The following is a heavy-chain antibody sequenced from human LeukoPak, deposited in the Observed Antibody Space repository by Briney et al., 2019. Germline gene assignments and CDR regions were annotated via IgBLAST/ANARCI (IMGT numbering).Heavy chain of an antibody. D-gene: IGHD3-10*01. CDR1: GYTFTSYG. J-gene: IGHJ5*02. CDR3: ARDEYYYGSGGYSWFDP. Sequence: GASVKVSCKASGYTFTSYGISWVRQAPGQGLEWMGWISAYNGNTNYAQKLQGRVTMTTDTSTSTAYMELRSLRSDDTAVYYCARDEYYYGSGGYSWFDPWGQGTLVTVSS. CDR2: ISAYNGNT. V-gene: IGHV1-18*01.